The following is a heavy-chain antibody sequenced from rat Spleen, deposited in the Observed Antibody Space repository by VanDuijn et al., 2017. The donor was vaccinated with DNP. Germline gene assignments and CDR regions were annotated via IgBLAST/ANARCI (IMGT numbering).Heavy chain of an antibody. J-gene: IGHJ4*01. CDR1: GFSLTRNS. CDR3: ARYYGYNYYAMDA. V-gene: IGHV2-1*01. D-gene: IGHD1-9*01. CDR2: IWSGGTT. Sequence: QVQLKESGPGLVQPSQTLSLTCTVSGFSLTRNSVHWVRQPPGKGLEWVGVIWSGGTTDYNSALKSRLRISRDTSKSQVFLKMNSLQTEDTAMYFCARYYGYNYYAMDAWGQGTSVTVSS.